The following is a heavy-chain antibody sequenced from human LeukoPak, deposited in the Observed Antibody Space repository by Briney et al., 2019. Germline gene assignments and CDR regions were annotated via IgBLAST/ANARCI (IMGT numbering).Heavy chain of an antibody. Sequence: PGRSLRLSCAASGFTFDDYAMHWVRQAPGKGLEWVPGISWNSGSIGYADSVKGRFTISRDNAKNSLYLQMNSLRAEDTALYYCAKVYYCGSGSYAFDIWGQGTMVTVSS. CDR3: AKVYYCGSGSYAFDI. D-gene: IGHD3-10*01. V-gene: IGHV3-9*01. CDR1: GFTFDDYA. J-gene: IGHJ3*02. CDR2: ISWNSGSI.